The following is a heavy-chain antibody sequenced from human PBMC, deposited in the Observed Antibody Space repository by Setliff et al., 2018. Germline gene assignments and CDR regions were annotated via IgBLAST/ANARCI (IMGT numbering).Heavy chain of an antibody. CDR2: IKEDGSEK. CDR3: AHPLVPNFGY. J-gene: IGHJ4*02. Sequence: GGSLRLSCAASRFTFSNYWMSWVRQAPGKGLEWVANIKEDGSEKYYVDSVKGRFTISRDNAKNSLDLQMNNLRDEDTAVYYCAHPLVPNFGYWGQGTLVTVSS. CDR1: RFTFSNYW. V-gene: IGHV3-7*01. D-gene: IGHD3-16*01.